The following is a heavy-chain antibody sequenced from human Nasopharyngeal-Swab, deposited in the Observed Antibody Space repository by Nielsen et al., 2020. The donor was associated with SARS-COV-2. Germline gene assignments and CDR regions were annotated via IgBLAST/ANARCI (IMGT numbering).Heavy chain of an antibody. J-gene: IGHJ6*02. Sequence: SETLSLTCTVSCGSISSYYWSWIRQPPGKGLAWTGYTYYSGSTNYNPSLKSRVTILVDTSKNQFSLKLRSVTVADTAVYYCARSGNYDFWSGYYPNAYYYYYGMDVWGQGTTVTVSS. CDR2: TYYSGST. D-gene: IGHD3-3*01. CDR3: ARSGNYDFWSGYYPNAYYYYYGMDV. V-gene: IGHV4-59*01. CDR1: CGSISSYY.